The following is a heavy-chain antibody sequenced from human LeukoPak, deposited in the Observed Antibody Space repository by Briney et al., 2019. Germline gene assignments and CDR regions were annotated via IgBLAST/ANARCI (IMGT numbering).Heavy chain of an antibody. D-gene: IGHD3-22*01. J-gene: IGHJ6*02. Sequence: SSETLSLTCAVYGGSFSGYYWSWIRQPPGKGLEWIGEINHSGSTNYNPSLKSRVTISVDTSKNQFSLKLSSVTAADTAVYYCARLRQDYYDSSGYYYYYYYGMDVWGQGTTVTVSS. V-gene: IGHV4-34*01. CDR3: ARLRQDYYDSSGYYYYYYYGMDV. CDR1: GGSFSGYY. CDR2: INHSGST.